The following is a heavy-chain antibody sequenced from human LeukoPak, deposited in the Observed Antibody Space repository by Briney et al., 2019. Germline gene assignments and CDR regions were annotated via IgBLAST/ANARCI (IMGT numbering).Heavy chain of an antibody. CDR1: GFTLSSYS. J-gene: IGHJ4*02. V-gene: IGHV3-21*01. CDR2: ISSSSSYI. D-gene: IGHD1-7*01. CDR3: ARDSWELRPNAFFDY. Sequence: GGSLRLSCAASGFTLSSYSMNWVRQAPGKGLEWVSSISSSSSYIYYADSVKGRFTISRDNAKNSLYLQMNSLRAEDTAVYYCARDSWELRPNAFFDYWGQGTLVTVSS.